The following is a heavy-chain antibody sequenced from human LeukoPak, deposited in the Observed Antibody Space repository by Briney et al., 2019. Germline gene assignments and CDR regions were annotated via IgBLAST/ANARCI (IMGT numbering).Heavy chain of an antibody. V-gene: IGHV1-69*01. CDR2: IIPIFGTA. CDR1: GGTFSSYV. D-gene: IGHD2-2*01. Sequence: SVKVPCKATGGTFSSYVISWVRQAPGQGLEWMGGIIPIFGTANYAQKFQGRVTITADESTSTAYMELSSLRSEDTAVYYCARDLPRADCSSTSCLYGAFDIWGQGTMVTVSS. J-gene: IGHJ3*02. CDR3: ARDLPRADCSSTSCLYGAFDI.